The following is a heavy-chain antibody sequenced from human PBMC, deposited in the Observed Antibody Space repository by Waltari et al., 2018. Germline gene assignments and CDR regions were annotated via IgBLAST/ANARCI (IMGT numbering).Heavy chain of an antibody. CDR3: VRDQWFAFDI. D-gene: IGHD3-22*01. CDR1: GFTLSNYW. CDR2: IMTDGREE. J-gene: IGHJ3*02. Sequence: EVQLVESGGGLVQPGGSLRLSCAASGFTLSNYWMRWVRQAPGKGPEWVANIMTDGREEYYVDSVRSRFTISRDNAKNSLYLQMNSLRPEDTAVYYCVRDQWFAFDIWGQGTMVTVSS. V-gene: IGHV3-7*01.